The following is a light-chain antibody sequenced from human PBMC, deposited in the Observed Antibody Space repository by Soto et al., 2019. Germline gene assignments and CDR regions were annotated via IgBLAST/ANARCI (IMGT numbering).Light chain of an antibody. V-gene: IGLV2-14*01. Sequence: QAVVTQPASVSGSPGQSITVSCTGTSSDIGGYNYVSWYQQHPGKAPKLMVYEVTNRPSGVSDRFSGSKSGNTASLTISGLQADDEGYYYCSSYTSRITLYVFGTGTMLTVL. J-gene: IGLJ1*01. CDR1: SSDIGGYNY. CDR3: SSYTSRITLYV. CDR2: EVT.